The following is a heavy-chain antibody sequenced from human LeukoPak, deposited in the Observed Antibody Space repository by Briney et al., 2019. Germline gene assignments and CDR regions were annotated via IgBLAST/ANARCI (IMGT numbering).Heavy chain of an antibody. CDR3: ARDQPKNYYDSSGYYLSA. CDR2: ISSSSYI. D-gene: IGHD3-22*01. CDR1: GFTFSSYS. J-gene: IGHJ5*02. Sequence: GGSLRLSCAASGFTFSSYSMNWVRQAPGKGLEWVSSISSSSYIYYADSVKGRFTISRDNAKNSLYLQMNSLRAEDTAVYYCARDQPKNYYDSSGYYLSAWGQGTLVTVSS. V-gene: IGHV3-21*01.